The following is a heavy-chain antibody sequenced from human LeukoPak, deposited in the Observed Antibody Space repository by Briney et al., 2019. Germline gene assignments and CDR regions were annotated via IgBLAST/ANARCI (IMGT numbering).Heavy chain of an antibody. V-gene: IGHV3-23*01. CDR2: ISGSGGST. D-gene: IGHD6-13*01. CDR3: AKASSYSSSLYYYYYYMDV. Sequence: GGSLRLSCAASGFTFSSYSMNWVRQAPGKGLQWVSAISGSGGSTYYADSVKGRFTISRDNSKNTLYLQMNSLRAEDTAVYYCAKASSYSSSLYYYYYYMDVWGKGTTVTVSS. J-gene: IGHJ6*03. CDR1: GFTFSSYS.